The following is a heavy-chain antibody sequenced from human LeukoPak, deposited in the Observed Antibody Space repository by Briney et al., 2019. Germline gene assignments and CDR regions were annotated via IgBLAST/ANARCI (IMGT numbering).Heavy chain of an antibody. CDR3: VPGGVIDFDY. J-gene: IGHJ4*02. D-gene: IGHD3-22*01. V-gene: IGHV3-33*01. Sequence: PGGSLRLSCAASGFTFSSYGMHWVRQAPGKGLEWVAVIWYDGSNKYYADSVKGRFTTSRDNSKNTLYLQMNSLRAEDTAVYYCVPGGVIDFDYWGQGTLVTVSS. CDR1: GFTFSSYG. CDR2: IWYDGSNK.